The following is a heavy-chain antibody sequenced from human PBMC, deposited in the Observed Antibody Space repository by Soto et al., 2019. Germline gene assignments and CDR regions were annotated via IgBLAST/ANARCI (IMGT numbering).Heavy chain of an antibody. V-gene: IGHV1-18*01. CDR1: GYTFTSYG. Sequence: ASVKVSCKASGYTFTSYGISWVRQAPGQGLEWMGWISAYNSNTNYAQKLQGRVTMTIDTSTSTAYIELRSLRSDDTAVHYCARDSRGYCSSTSCYDWFDPWGQGTLVTVSS. CDR2: ISAYNSNT. J-gene: IGHJ5*02. D-gene: IGHD2-2*01. CDR3: ARDSRGYCSSTSCYDWFDP.